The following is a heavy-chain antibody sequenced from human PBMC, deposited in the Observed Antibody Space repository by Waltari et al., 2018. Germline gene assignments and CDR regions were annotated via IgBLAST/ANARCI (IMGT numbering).Heavy chain of an antibody. Sequence: QVQLQQSGPGLVKPSQTLSLTCAISGDSVSSNSAAWDWIRQSPSRGLEWLGMTYYRSKGYSHYAESVKSRMTINADTSKTEFSLQLTSVSPEDTGLYFCARTTITVFGVVVGALDNWGPGTLVTVSS. D-gene: IGHD3-3*01. J-gene: IGHJ4*02. V-gene: IGHV6-1*01. CDR3: ARTTITVFGVVVGALDN. CDR1: GDSVSSNSAA. CDR2: TYYRSKGYS.